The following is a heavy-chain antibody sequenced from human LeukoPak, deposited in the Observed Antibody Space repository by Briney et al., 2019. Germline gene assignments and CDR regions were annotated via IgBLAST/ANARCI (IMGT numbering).Heavy chain of an antibody. CDR3: ARVGQQQLWNYYYMDV. Sequence: PGGSLRLSCAASGFTFSSYGMSWVRQAPGKGLEWVSSISNSGGSTYHADSVKGRFTISRDNSKNTLYLQMNSLRAEDTAVYYCARVGQQQLWNYYYMDVWGKGTTVTISS. J-gene: IGHJ6*03. CDR2: ISNSGGST. V-gene: IGHV3-23*01. D-gene: IGHD6-13*01. CDR1: GFTFSSYG.